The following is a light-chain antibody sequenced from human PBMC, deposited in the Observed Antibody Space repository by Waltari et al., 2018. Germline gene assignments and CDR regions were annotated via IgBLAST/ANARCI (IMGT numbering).Light chain of an antibody. V-gene: IGKV3-20*01. CDR3: QQYGTSPVT. J-gene: IGKJ4*01. CDR2: DAS. CDR1: RSVSSNY. Sequence: EIVLTQSPGTLSLSPGERATLSCRASRSVSSNYLAWDQQKRGQAPRLLIYDASNRATGIADRFSGSGSGTDFTLTISRLEPEDFAVFYCQQYGTSPVTFGGGTKVEIK.